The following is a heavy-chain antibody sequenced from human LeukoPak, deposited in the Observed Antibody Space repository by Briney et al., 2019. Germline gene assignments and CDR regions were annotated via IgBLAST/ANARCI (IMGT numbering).Heavy chain of an antibody. D-gene: IGHD3-10*01. CDR2: ISSSSSYI. Sequence: PGGSLRLSCAASGFTFSSYSMNWVRQAPGKGLEWVSSISSSSSYIYYADSVKGRFTISRDNSKNTLYLQMNSLRAEDTAVYYCARSKGLFREFDAFDIWGQGTMVTVSS. CDR3: ARSKGLFREFDAFDI. J-gene: IGHJ3*02. CDR1: GFTFSSYS. V-gene: IGHV3-21*01.